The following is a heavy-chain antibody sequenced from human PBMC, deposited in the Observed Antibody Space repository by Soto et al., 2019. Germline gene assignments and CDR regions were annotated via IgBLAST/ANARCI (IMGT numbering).Heavy chain of an antibody. D-gene: IGHD6-13*01. CDR1: GYSISSGYY. CDR2: TYYGASS. J-gene: IGHJ4*02. V-gene: IGHV4-38-2*01. CDR3: VRVAGSASWYETDS. Sequence: SETLSLTCAVSGYSISSGYYWGWIRQPPGKGLEWLGTTYYGASSYYNPSLRSRITILLDASTNQLSLKLSSVTAADTAVYFCVRVAGSASWYETDSWGQGILVTV.